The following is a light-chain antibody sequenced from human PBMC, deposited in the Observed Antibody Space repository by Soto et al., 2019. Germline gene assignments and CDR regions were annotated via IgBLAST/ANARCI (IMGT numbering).Light chain of an antibody. CDR3: QQYDNWPPWT. CDR1: QSVSTN. Sequence: EVVMTQSPATLSLSPGERATLSCRADQSVSTNLAWYQQKPGQAPRLLIYGASTRATGIPARFSGSGSGTDFTLTISGLQSEDFAVYYCQQYDNWPPWTLGQGTKVEIK. J-gene: IGKJ1*01. V-gene: IGKV3-15*01. CDR2: GAS.